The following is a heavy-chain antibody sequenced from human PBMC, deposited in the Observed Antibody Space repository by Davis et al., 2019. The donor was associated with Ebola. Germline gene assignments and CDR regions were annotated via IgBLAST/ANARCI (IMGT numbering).Heavy chain of an antibody. J-gene: IGHJ4*02. V-gene: IGHV3-21*04. CDR3: AKDLPLYYDFWSGYLDY. CDR2: ISSSSSYI. CDR1: GFTFSSYS. Sequence: GGSLRLSCAASGFTFSSYSMNWVRQAPGKGLEWASSISSSSSYIYYADSVKGRFTISRDNSKNSLYLQMNSLRTEDTALYYCAKDLPLYYDFWSGYLDYWGQGTLVTVSS. D-gene: IGHD3-3*01.